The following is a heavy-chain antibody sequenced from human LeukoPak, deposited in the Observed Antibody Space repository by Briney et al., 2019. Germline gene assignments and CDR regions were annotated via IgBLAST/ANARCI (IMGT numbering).Heavy chain of an antibody. CDR3: AREYPLSYSSGWYDY. J-gene: IGHJ4*02. V-gene: IGHV1-8*02. Sequence: ASVKVSCKASGYTFTSYYIHWVRQAPGQGLEWMGWMNPNSGNTGYAQKFQGRVTMTRNTSISTAYMELSSLRSEDTAVYYCAREYPLSYSSGWYDYWGQGTLVTVSS. CDR2: MNPNSGNT. D-gene: IGHD6-19*01. CDR1: GYTFTSYY.